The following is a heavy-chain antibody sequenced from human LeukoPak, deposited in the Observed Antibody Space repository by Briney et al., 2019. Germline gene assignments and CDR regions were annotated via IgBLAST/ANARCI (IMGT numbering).Heavy chain of an antibody. CDR2: ISAYNGNT. J-gene: IGHJ4*02. V-gene: IGHV1-18*01. D-gene: IGHD2-15*01. CDR3: ARAISGGSPITASDY. CDR1: GYTFTSYG. Sequence: ASVKVSFKASGYTFTSYGISWVRQAPGQGLEWMGWISAYNGNTNYAQKLQGRVTMTTDTSTSTAYMELRSLRSDDTAVYYCARAISGGSPITASDYWGQGTLVTVSS.